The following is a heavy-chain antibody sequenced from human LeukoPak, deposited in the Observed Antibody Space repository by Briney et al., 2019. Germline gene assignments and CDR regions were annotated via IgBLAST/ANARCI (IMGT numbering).Heavy chain of an antibody. V-gene: IGHV3-33*01. D-gene: IGHD3-3*01. Sequence: PGGSLRLSCAASGFTFSSYGMHWVRQAPGKGLEWVAVIWYDGSNKYYADSVKGRFTISRDNSKNTLYLQMNSLRAEDTAVYYCAREEIVLRFLEWLPSYYYYGMDVWGQGTTVTVSS. J-gene: IGHJ6*02. CDR1: GFTFSSYG. CDR2: IWYDGSNK. CDR3: AREEIVLRFLEWLPSYYYYGMDV.